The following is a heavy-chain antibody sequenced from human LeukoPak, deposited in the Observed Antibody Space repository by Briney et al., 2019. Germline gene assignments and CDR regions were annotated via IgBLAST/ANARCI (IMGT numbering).Heavy chain of an antibody. D-gene: IGHD5-24*01. CDR1: GFTFRDYS. Sequence: GGSLRLSCAASGFTFRDYSMNWVRQAPGKGLEWISYIGIDSGNTNYADSVKGRFTNSGDKAKNSLYLQMNRLRVGDTSVYYCARDYKYAFDYWGQGTLVTVSS. CDR2: IGIDSGNT. V-gene: IGHV3-48*01. CDR3: ARDYKYAFDY. J-gene: IGHJ4*02.